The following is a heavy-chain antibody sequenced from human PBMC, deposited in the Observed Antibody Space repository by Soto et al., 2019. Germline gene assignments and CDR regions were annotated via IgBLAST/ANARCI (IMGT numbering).Heavy chain of an antibody. CDR3: ARDPISGYADLGKSWFDP. CDR1: GFTFSSYS. CDR2: ISSSSSYI. V-gene: IGHV3-21*01. J-gene: IGHJ5*02. D-gene: IGHD5-12*01. Sequence: GGSLRLSCAASGFTFSSYSMNWVRQAPGKGLEWVSSISSSSSYIYYADSVKGRFTISRDNAKNSLYLQMNSLRAEDTAVYYCARDPISGYADLGKSWFDPWGQGTLVTVSS.